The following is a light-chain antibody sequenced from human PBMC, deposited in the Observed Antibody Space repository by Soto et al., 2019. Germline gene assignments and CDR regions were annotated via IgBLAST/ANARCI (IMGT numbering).Light chain of an antibody. CDR3: QSYDSSLSGPVV. CDR1: SSNIGANYD. Sequence: QSVLTQPASVSGAPGQTVTISCAGSSSNIGANYDVHWYQHLPGSAPKLLIYANHNRPSGVPDRFSASKSGTSASLAITGLQAEDEADYYCQSYDSSLSGPVVFGGGTKLTVL. V-gene: IGLV1-40*01. CDR2: ANH. J-gene: IGLJ2*01.